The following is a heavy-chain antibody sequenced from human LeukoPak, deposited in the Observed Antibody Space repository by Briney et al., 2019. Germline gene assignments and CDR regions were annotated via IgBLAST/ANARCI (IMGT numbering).Heavy chain of an antibody. Sequence: QPEGSLRLSCAGSGFTFSDFWMTWVRQAPGKGLVWVSRINTDGSSTSYADSVKGRFTISRDNAKNTLYLQMNSLRAEDTAVYYCARVRVYCSSTSCSLFHWGQGTLVTVSS. CDR2: INTDGSST. CDR3: ARVRVYCSSTSCSLFH. D-gene: IGHD2-2*01. V-gene: IGHV3-74*01. J-gene: IGHJ4*02. CDR1: GFTFSDFW.